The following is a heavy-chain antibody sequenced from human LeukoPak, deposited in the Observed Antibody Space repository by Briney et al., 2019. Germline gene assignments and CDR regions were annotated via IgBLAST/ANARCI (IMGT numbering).Heavy chain of an antibody. V-gene: IGHV3-33*06. CDR2: IWYDGSNK. D-gene: IGHD1-26*01. J-gene: IGHJ3*02. Sequence: GGSPRLSCAASGFTFSSYGMHWVCQAPGKGLEWVAVIWYDGSNKYYADSVKGRFTISRDNSKNTLYLQMNSLRAEDTAVYYCAKVGGIVGAAGAFDIWGQGTMVTVSS. CDR1: GFTFSSYG. CDR3: AKVGGIVGAAGAFDI.